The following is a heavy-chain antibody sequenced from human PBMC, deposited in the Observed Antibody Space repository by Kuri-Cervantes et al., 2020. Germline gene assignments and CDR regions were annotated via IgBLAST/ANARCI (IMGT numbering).Heavy chain of an antibody. CDR2: IYTSGST. J-gene: IGHJ5*02. D-gene: IGHD6-13*01. CDR1: GGSISSYY. Sequence: GSLRLSCTVSGGSISSYYWSWIRQPAGKGLEWIGRIYTSGSTNYNPSLKSRVTISVDTSKNQFSLKLSSVTAADTAVYYCARDSEELVDWFDPWGQGTLVTVSS. CDR3: ARDSEELVDWFDP. V-gene: IGHV4-4*07.